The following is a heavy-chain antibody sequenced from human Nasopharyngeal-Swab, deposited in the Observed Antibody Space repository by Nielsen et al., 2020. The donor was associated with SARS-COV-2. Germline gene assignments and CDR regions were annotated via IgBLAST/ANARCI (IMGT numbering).Heavy chain of an antibody. CDR3: ARYCSSNGWPQGNWFDP. J-gene: IGHJ5*02. D-gene: IGHD6-19*01. V-gene: IGHV4-39*07. Sequence: WLRQPPGKALQWIGNIYYSGTTNYNPSLKSRVTILLDISKNQFSLKLNSVTAADTAVYYCARYCSSNGWPQGNWFDPWGQGTLVTVSS. CDR2: IYYSGTT.